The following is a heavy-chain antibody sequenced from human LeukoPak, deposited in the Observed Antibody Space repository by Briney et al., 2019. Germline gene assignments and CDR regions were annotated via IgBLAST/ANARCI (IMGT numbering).Heavy chain of an antibody. Sequence: SETLSLTCTVSGASISDTYYWSWLRQPAGKGLEWIGRIYTSGTTNYNPSLNSRVTISIDTSKNQFSLRLSSVTAADTAIYYCARDFGDWGQGTLVTVSS. D-gene: IGHD3-10*01. CDR1: GASISDTYY. J-gene: IGHJ4*02. CDR3: ARDFGD. V-gene: IGHV4-61*02. CDR2: IYTSGTT.